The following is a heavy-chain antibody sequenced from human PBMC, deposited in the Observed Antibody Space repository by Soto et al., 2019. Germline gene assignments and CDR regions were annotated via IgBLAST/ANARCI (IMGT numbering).Heavy chain of an antibody. Sequence: EVQLVESGGGLVKPGGSLRLSCAASGFTFSSYSMNWVRQAPGKGLEWVSSISSSSSYIYYADSVKGPFTITRDNAKNLLYLQMNSLRAEDTAVYYCAARESCSSTRCYARDYWGQGTLVTVSS. D-gene: IGHD2-2*01. CDR3: AARESCSSTRCYARDY. V-gene: IGHV3-21*01. CDR1: GFTFSSYS. CDR2: ISSSSSYI. J-gene: IGHJ4*02.